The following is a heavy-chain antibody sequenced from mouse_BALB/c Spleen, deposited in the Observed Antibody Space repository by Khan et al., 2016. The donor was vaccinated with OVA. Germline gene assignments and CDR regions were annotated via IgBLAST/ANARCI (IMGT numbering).Heavy chain of an antibody. D-gene: IGHD2-14*01. CDR1: GYTFTSYT. J-gene: IGHJ3*01. CDR3: VREGAYHRSDGWFAY. Sequence: VQLQQSGAELARPGASVKMSCKTSGYTFTSYTMHWIRQRPGQALKWIGHINPSNNYTNYNQNFKDKATLIVDKSSNTAYMQVSSLTSEDSAAYYCVREGAYHRSDGWFAYWGQGTLVTVSA. V-gene: IGHV1-4*01. CDR2: INPSNNYT.